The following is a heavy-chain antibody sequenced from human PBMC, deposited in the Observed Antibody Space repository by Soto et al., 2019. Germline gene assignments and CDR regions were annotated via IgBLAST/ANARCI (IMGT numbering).Heavy chain of an antibody. CDR3: VRPRPSGENYGMDV. J-gene: IGHJ6*02. CDR2: LYTEGTT. Sequence: PGGSLRLSCVASGLTVSHNYMAWVRQAPEMGLEWVSILYTEGTTYYADSVKGRFTISRDSSENTLFLQMDSLRADDTAVYYCVRPRPSGENYGMDVWGQGTKVTVSS. V-gene: IGHV3-53*01. D-gene: IGHD3-16*01. CDR1: GLTVSHNY.